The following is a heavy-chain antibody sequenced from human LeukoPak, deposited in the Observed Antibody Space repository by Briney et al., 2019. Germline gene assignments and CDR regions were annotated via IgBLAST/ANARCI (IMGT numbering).Heavy chain of an antibody. CDR3: ANNFDY. V-gene: IGHV3-23*01. Sequence: AGGSLRFSCAASGFTFSSYAMSWVRQGPGQGLEGVSALSGSGGSTYYADSVKGRFTISRDNSKNTLSLQMNSVSAEDTAVYYCANNFDYWGQGTLVTVSS. CDR1: GFTFSSYA. J-gene: IGHJ4*02. CDR2: LSGSGGST.